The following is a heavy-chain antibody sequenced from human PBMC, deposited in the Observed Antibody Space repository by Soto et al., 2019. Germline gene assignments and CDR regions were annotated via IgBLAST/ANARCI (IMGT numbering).Heavy chain of an antibody. J-gene: IGHJ6*02. Sequence: GSLRLSCAASGFTFSSYAMHWVRQAPGKGLEWVAVISYDGSNKYYADSVKGRFTISRDNSKNTLYLQMNSLRAEDTAVYYCAREYRRITMVRGVITYGMDVWGQGTTVTVSS. CDR1: GFTFSSYA. CDR2: ISYDGSNK. D-gene: IGHD3-10*01. V-gene: IGHV3-30-3*01. CDR3: AREYRRITMVRGVITYGMDV.